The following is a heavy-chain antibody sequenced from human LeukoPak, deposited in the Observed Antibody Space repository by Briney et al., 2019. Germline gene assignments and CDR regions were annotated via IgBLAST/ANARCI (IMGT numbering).Heavy chain of an antibody. CDR1: GFTFDDYA. Sequence: GGSLRLSCAASGFTFDDYAMHWVRQAPGKGQEWVSGISWNSGNIGYADSVKGRFTISRDNAKNCLYLQMNSLRAEDTALYYCAKDKNAGTSMGFDYWGQGTLVTVSS. J-gene: IGHJ4*02. CDR2: ISWNSGNI. V-gene: IGHV3-9*01. D-gene: IGHD6-13*01. CDR3: AKDKNAGTSMGFDY.